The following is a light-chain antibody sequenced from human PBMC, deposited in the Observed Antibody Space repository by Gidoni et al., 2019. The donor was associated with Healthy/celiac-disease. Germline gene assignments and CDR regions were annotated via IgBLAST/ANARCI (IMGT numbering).Light chain of an antibody. CDR1: SSNIGSNY. CDR3: AAWDDSLSGRV. J-gene: IGLJ2*01. V-gene: IGLV1-47*01. Sequence: QSVLTQPPSASGTPGQRVTISCSGSSSNIGSNYVSWYQQLPGTAPTLLIYRNNQRPSGFPDRFSGSTSGTSASLAISGLRSEDEADYYCAAWDDSLSGRVFGGGTKLTVL. CDR2: RNN.